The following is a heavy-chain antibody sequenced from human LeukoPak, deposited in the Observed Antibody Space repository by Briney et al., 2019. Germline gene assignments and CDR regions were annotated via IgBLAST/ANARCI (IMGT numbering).Heavy chain of an antibody. J-gene: IGHJ4*02. CDR3: AKPTTVLTSYYFDY. CDR1: GFTFDEYA. Sequence: GRSLRLSCAASGFTFDEYAMHWVRQAPGKGLEWVAFIRYDGSNKYYADSVKGRFTISRDNSKNTLYLQMNNLRAEDTAVYYCAKPTTVLTSYYFDYWGQGTLVTVSS. V-gene: IGHV3-30*02. CDR2: IRYDGSNK. D-gene: IGHD4-23*01.